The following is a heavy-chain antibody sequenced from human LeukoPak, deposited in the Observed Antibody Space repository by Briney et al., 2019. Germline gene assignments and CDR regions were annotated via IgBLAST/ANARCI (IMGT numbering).Heavy chain of an antibody. J-gene: IGHJ4*02. CDR1: GFTFSSYE. D-gene: IGHD2-8*02. V-gene: IGHV3-48*03. CDR2: ISSSGSTI. Sequence: GGSLRLSCAASGFTFSSYEMNWVRQAPGEGLEWVSYISSSGSTIYYADSVKGRFTISRDNAKNSLYLQMNSLRAEDTAVYYCARDSGGAVDYWGRGTLVTVSS. CDR3: ARDSGGAVDY.